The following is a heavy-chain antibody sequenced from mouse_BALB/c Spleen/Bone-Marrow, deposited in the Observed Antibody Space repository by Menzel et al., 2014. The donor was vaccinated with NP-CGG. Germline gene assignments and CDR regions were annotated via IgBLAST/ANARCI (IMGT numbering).Heavy chain of an antibody. CDR3: ARRESWDDGRSFDD. Sequence: EVQGVESGGDLVKPGGSLKLSCAASGSTFSSYGMTWVRQTPEQGLEWVANINSGGSHTNYPDTVKGRVTISRDNAKNTVYMQMSSLKSEDTAIYDCARRESWDDGRSFDDWGEGTTVTVSS. CDR2: INSGGSHT. D-gene: IGHD4-1*01. J-gene: IGHJ1*01. V-gene: IGHV5-6*01. CDR1: GSTFSSYG.